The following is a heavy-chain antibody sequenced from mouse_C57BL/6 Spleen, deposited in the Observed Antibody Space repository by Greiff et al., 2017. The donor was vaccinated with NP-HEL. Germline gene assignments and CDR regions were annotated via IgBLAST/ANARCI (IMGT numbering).Heavy chain of an antibody. CDR2: IWSGGST. V-gene: IGHV2-2*01. D-gene: IGHD2-1*01. J-gene: IGHJ4*01. CDR3: ARSNYDAMDY. CDR1: GFSLTSYG. Sequence: VQLQQSGPGLVQPSQSLSITCTVSGFSLTSYGVHWVRQSPGKGLEWLGVIWSGGSTDYNAAFISRLSISKDNSKSQVFFKMNSLQADDTTIYYFARSNYDAMDYWGQGTSVTVSS.